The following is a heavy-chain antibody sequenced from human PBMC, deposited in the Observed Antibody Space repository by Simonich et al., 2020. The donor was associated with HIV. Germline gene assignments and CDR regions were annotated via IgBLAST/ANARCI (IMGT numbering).Heavy chain of an antibody. J-gene: IGHJ3*02. Sequence: QVQLQESGPGLVKPSETLSLTCTVSGGSISSYHWSWIRQPAGKGLEWIGRIYTSGSTNYNPTLKSRVTLSVATSKNQFSLKLSSVTAADTAVYYCARDSGGTMVRGVVAFDIWGQGTMVTVSS. CDR3: ARDSGGTMVRGVVAFDI. CDR2: IYTSGST. CDR1: GGSISSYH. D-gene: IGHD3-10*01. V-gene: IGHV4-4*07.